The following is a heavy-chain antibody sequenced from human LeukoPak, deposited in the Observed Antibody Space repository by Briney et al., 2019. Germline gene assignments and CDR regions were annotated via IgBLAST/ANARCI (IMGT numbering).Heavy chain of an antibody. CDR3: ARYSGYDYTRRYFDY. CDR2: IYYSGST. D-gene: IGHD5-12*01. CDR1: GGSISSYY. J-gene: IGHJ4*02. Sequence: NPSETLSLTCTVSGGSISSYYCSWIRQPPGKGLEWIGYIYYSGSTNYNPSLKSRVTISVDTSKNQFSLKLSSVTAADTAVYYCARYSGYDYTRRYFDYWGQGTLVTVSP. V-gene: IGHV4-59*01.